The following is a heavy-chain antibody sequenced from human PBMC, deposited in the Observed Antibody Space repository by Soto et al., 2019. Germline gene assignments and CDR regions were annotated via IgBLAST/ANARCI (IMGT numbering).Heavy chain of an antibody. D-gene: IGHD2-2*01. J-gene: IGHJ6*02. Sequence: QLQLQESGPGLVKPSETLSLTCTVSGGSISSSSYYWGWIRQPPGKGLEWIGSIYYSGSTYYNPSLKSRVTISVDTSKNQFSLKLSSVTAADTAVYFCARIAVPAAKIHNYYYYGMDVWGQGTTVTVSS. CDR2: IYYSGST. CDR1: GGSISSSSYY. CDR3: ARIAVPAAKIHNYYYYGMDV. V-gene: IGHV4-39*07.